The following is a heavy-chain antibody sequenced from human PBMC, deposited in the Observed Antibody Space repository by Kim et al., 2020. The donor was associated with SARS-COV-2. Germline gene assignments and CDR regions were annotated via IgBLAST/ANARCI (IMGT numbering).Heavy chain of an antibody. D-gene: IGHD1-7*01. Sequence: SETLSLTCTVSGGSISSGGYYWSWIRQHPGKGLEWIGYIYHSGSTHYDPSLKSRVTILVDTSKNQVSLKLTSVTAADTAVYYCARGKGNWNYVYRQRYFDLWGRGTLVTVSS. CDR2: IYHSGST. V-gene: IGHV4-31*03. J-gene: IGHJ2*01. CDR1: GGSISSGGYY. CDR3: ARGKGNWNYVYRQRYFDL.